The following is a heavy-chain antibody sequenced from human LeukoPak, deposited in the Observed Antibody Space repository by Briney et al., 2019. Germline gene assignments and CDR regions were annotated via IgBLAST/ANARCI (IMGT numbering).Heavy chain of an antibody. D-gene: IGHD3-16*02. Sequence: GRSLRFSCAASGFTFSSYAMHWVRQAPGKGLEWVAVISYDGSNKYYADSVKGRFTISRDNSKNTLYLQMNSLRAEDTAVYYCARNLRLGELSLFDLDYWGQGTLVTVSS. CDR1: GFTFSSYA. CDR2: ISYDGSNK. J-gene: IGHJ4*02. V-gene: IGHV3-30-3*01. CDR3: ARNLRLGELSLFDLDY.